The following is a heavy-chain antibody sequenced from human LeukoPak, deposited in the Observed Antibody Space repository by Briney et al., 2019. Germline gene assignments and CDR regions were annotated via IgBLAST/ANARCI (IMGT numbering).Heavy chain of an antibody. J-gene: IGHJ4*02. CDR1: GFTFSSYE. D-gene: IGHD5-18*01. Sequence: GGSLRLSCAASGFTFSSYEMNWVRQAPGKGLEWVSSISSRSNYIYYADSVKGRFTISRDNAENSLYLQMNSLRAEDTAVYYCARSGYTYGSDYWGQGALVTVS. V-gene: IGHV3-21*01. CDR2: ISSRSNYI. CDR3: ARSGYTYGSDY.